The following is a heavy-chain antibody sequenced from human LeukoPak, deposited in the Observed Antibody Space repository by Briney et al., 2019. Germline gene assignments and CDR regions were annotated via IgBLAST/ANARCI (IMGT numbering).Heavy chain of an antibody. D-gene: IGHD3-3*01. CDR2: IYPSGST. V-gene: IGHV4-59*10. CDR3: ARGALEWLFDY. J-gene: IGHJ4*02. Sequence: SETLSLTCAVYGGSFSSFYWTWIRQPAGKGLERIGRIYPSGSTNYNPSLKSRVTMSVDTSKNQFSLSLTSVTAADTAVYYCARGALEWLFDYWGQGTLVTVSS. CDR1: GGSFSSFY.